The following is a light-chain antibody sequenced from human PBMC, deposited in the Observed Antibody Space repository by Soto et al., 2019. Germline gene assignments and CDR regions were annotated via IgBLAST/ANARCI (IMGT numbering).Light chain of an antibody. CDR1: QSVNSNY. CDR3: HQYGLSPRHP. J-gene: IGKJ2*01. CDR2: GAS. Sequence: EIVLTQSPGTLSLSPGXSAILSCRASQSVNSNYLAWYQQKPGQAPRLLIYGASSRATGVPNRFSGSGSGTDFTLTISSLEPEDFAVYYCHQYGLSPRHPFGQGTKVDIK. V-gene: IGKV3-20*01.